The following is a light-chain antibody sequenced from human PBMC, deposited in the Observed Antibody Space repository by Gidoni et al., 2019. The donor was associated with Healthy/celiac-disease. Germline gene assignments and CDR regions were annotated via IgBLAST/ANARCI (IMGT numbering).Light chain of an antibody. CDR2: GNS. Sequence: QSVLTQPPSLSGAPGTRVTISCTGSSSNIVAGYDVHWYQHLPGTAPKLLIYGNSNRPSGVLDLFSGSKSGTSASLAITGLQAEDEADYYCQSYDSSLSGPVVFGGGTKLTVL. CDR3: QSYDSSLSGPVV. CDR1: SSNIVAGYD. J-gene: IGLJ2*01. V-gene: IGLV1-40*01.